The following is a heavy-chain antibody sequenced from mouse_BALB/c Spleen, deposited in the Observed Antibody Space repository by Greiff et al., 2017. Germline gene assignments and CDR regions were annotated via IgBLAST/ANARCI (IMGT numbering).Heavy chain of an antibody. J-gene: IGHJ2*01. CDR2: ISDGGSYT. D-gene: IGHD3-2*02. CDR1: GFTFSDYY. V-gene: IGHV5-4*02. Sequence: DVMLVESGGGLVKPGGSLKLSCAASGFTFSDYYMYWVRQTPEKRLEWVATISDGGSYTYYPDSVKGRFTISRDNAKNNLYLQMSSLKSEDTAMYYCARDQGLTYYFDYWGQGTTLTVSS. CDR3: ARDQGLTYYFDY.